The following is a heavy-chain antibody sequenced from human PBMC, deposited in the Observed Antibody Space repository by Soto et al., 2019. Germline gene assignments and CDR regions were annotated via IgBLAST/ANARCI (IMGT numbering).Heavy chain of an antibody. CDR3: ARDINGAYEPGGY. D-gene: IGHD4-17*01. V-gene: IGHV3-21*01. CDR1: GFTFSSYS. Sequence: EVQLVESGGGLVKPGGSLRLSCAASGFTFSSYSMNWVRQAPGKGLEWVSSISSSSSYIYYADSVKGRFTISRDNAKNSMYLQMNSLRAEDTAVYYCARDINGAYEPGGYWGQRTLVNVS. CDR2: ISSSSSYI. J-gene: IGHJ4*02.